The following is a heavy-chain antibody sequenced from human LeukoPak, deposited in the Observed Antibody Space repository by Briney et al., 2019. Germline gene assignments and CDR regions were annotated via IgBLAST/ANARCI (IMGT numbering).Heavy chain of an antibody. V-gene: IGHV3-53*01. CDR3: ALSFDYGDIFDY. CDR1: GFTFSSYW. CDR2: IYSGGST. Sequence: GGSLRLSCAASGFTFSSYWMSWVRQAPGKGLEWVSVIYSGGSTYYADSVKGRFTISRDNSKNTLYLQMNSLRAEDTAVYYCALSFDYGDIFDYWGQGTLVTVSS. J-gene: IGHJ4*02. D-gene: IGHD4-17*01.